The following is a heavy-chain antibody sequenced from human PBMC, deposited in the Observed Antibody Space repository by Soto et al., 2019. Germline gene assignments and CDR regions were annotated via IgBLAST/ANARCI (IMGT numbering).Heavy chain of an antibody. J-gene: IGHJ4*02. Sequence: QLQLQESGPGLVKPSETLSLTCSVSGGSVSSSSYYWGWIRQPPGKGLEWIGTIYYTGSTSYSPSLKRRVNISVDTSKTQFSLNLSSVTATDTAVYYCAGRRAGDYYFDYWGQGTLVTVSS. CDR3: AGRRAGDYYFDY. V-gene: IGHV4-39*01. D-gene: IGHD1-26*01. CDR2: IYYTGST. CDR1: GGSVSSSSYY.